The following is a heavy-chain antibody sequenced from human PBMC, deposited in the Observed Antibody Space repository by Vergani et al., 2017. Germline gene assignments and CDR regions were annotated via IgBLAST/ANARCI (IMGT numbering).Heavy chain of an antibody. V-gene: IGHV3-21*01. CDR1: GFTFSSYS. J-gene: IGHJ2*01. CDR2: ISSSSSYI. Sequence: EVQLVESGGGLVKPGGSLRLSCAASGFTFSSYSMNWVRQAPGKGLEWVSSISSSSSYIYYADAVKGRFTISRYNAKNSLYLQMNSLRAEDTAVYYCARVQSXCSSTSCYYWYFDLWGRGTLVTVSS. CDR3: ARVQSXCSSTSCYYWYFDL. D-gene: IGHD2-2*01.